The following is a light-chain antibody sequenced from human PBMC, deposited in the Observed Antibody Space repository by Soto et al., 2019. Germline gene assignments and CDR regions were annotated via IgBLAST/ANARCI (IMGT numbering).Light chain of an antibody. J-gene: IGKJ3*01. CDR2: KAS. Sequence: DIQMTQSPSTLSASVGDRVTITCRASQSIRSWLAWYQQKPGKAPKPLIYKASSLESGVPSRFSGSGYATTFALLISTLHPDDFATYYCQQSFTFGPGTKVDIK. CDR3: QQSFT. CDR1: QSIRSW. V-gene: IGKV1-5*03.